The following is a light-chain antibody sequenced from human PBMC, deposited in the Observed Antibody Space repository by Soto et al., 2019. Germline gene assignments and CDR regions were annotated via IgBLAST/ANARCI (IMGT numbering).Light chain of an antibody. CDR1: QSVASNY. Sequence: EIVLTQSAGTLSWSPGERANLSCRASQSVASNYLAWYQQRNGQAPRLLIFGTSSRATGIPDKFSGSGSGTDFNLTISRLETEDFAVYYCQQYGYSPRTFGQGTKVDIK. J-gene: IGKJ1*01. CDR2: GTS. CDR3: QQYGYSPRT. V-gene: IGKV3-20*01.